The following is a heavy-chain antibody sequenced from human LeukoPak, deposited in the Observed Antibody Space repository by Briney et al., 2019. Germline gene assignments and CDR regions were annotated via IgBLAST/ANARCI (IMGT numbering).Heavy chain of an antibody. D-gene: IGHD2-2*01. V-gene: IGHV3-23*01. CDR2: ISGSGGST. CDR3: AKNEGPAAMRWWFDP. CDR1: GFTFTSYA. J-gene: IGHJ5*02. Sequence: GGSLRLSCSASGFTFTSYAISWVRQAPGKGLEWVSTISGSGGSTYYADSVKGRFTISKDNSKNTLYLQMNSLRAEDTAIYYCAKNEGPAAMRWWFDPWGQGTLVTVSS.